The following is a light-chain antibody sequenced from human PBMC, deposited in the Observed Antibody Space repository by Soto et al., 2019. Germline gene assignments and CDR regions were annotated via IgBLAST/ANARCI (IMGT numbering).Light chain of an antibody. Sequence: QSALTQPASVSGSPGQSITISCTGTSSDVGGYKYVSWYQQHPGKAPKLMIYEVTNRPSGVSYRFSGSRSGNTASLTISGLQAEDEATYYCSSYTTSGTFVVFGGGTKLTVL. J-gene: IGLJ2*01. CDR1: SSDVGGYKY. CDR2: EVT. V-gene: IGLV2-14*01. CDR3: SSYTTSGTFVV.